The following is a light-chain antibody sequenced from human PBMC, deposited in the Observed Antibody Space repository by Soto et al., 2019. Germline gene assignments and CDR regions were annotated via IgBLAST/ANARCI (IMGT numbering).Light chain of an antibody. CDR1: SSDVGDFNY. V-gene: IGLV2-14*03. Sequence: QSALTQPASVSGSPGRSVTISCTGTSSDVGDFNYVSWYQHLPGRAPKLIIYDVTNRPSGISYRFSASKSGRTASLTISGLQAEDAAYYYCSSYSSSTTHVVFGGGTKLTVL. CDR2: DVT. CDR3: SSYSSSTTHVV. J-gene: IGLJ2*01.